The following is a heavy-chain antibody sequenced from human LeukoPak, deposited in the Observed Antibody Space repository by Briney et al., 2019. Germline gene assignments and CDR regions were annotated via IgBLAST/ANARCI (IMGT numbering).Heavy chain of an antibody. J-gene: IGHJ4*02. V-gene: IGHV3-64*01. CDR3: ARNSGGGHLDY. D-gene: IGHD3-10*01. CDR1: GFTFSSYA. Sequence: PGGSLRLSCAASGFTFSSYAMHWVRQAPGKGLEYVSAISSNGGSTYYANSVKGRFTISRDNSKNTLYLQMGSLRAEDMAVYYRARNSGGGHLDYWGQGTLVTVSS. CDR2: ISSNGGST.